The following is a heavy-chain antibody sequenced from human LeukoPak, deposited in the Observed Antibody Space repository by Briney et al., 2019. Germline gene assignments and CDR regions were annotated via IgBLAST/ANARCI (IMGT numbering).Heavy chain of an antibody. CDR3: ATIKRGNIFGFFDF. V-gene: IGHV4-59*11. J-gene: IGHJ4*02. CDR2: VLVNVTT. D-gene: IGHD5-18*01. Sequence: SETLSLTCTVSGGSISSHYWSWVRQPPGKGLEGVGYVLVNVTTKATPSLNSRFTLSADTSNNQFSLRLTSVTAADPAVYYCATIKRGNIFGFFDFWGQGILVTVSS. CDR1: GGSISSHY.